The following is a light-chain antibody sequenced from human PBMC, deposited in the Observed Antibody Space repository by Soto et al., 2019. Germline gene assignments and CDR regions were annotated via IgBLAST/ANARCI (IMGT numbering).Light chain of an antibody. CDR2: GAS. CDR3: QQYGSSPQS. Sequence: EIVLTQSPGTLSLSPGERATLSCRASQSVSRSYLAWYQQKPGQAPRLLIYGASSRATGIPDRFSGSGSGTDFTLTISRLEPEDFAVYYCQQYGSSPQSFGQGTNLEIK. CDR1: QSVSRSY. V-gene: IGKV3-20*01. J-gene: IGKJ2*03.